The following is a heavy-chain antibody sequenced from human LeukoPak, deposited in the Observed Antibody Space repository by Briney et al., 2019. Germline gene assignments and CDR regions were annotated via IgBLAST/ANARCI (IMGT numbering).Heavy chain of an antibody. D-gene: IGHD3-22*01. J-gene: IGHJ4*02. CDR3: ARDIYDSSGYGFDY. V-gene: IGHV4-59*01. CDR1: GGSISSYY. Sequence: SETLSLTCTVSGGSISSYYWSWIRQPPGKGLEWIGYIYYSGSTNYNPSLKSRVIISVDTSKNQFSLKLSSVTAADTAVYYCARDIYDSSGYGFDYWGQGTLVTVSS. CDR2: IYYSGST.